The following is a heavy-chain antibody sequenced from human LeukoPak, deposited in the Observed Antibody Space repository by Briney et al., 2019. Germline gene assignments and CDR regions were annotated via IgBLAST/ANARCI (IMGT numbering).Heavy chain of an antibody. J-gene: IGHJ4*02. CDR3: AKHSSY. V-gene: IGHV3-66*04. CDR2: IYSGGST. CDR1: GFTVSSNY. Sequence: EGSLRISCAASGFTVSSNYMSWVRQAPGKGLEWVSVIYSGGSTYYAVSVKGRFTISRDNSKNTLYLQMNSLRAEDTAAYYCAKHSSYRGQGTLVTVSS. D-gene: IGHD6-13*01.